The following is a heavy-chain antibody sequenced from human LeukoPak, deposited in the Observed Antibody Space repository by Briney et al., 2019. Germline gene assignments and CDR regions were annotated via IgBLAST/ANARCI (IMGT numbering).Heavy chain of an antibody. J-gene: IGHJ4*02. V-gene: IGHV3-30*02. Sequence: GGSLRLSCAASGFTFSSYGMHWVRQAPGKGLEWVAFIRYDGSNKYYADSVKGRFTISRDNSKNTLYLQMNSLRAEDTAVCYCARALSDYQEFDHWGQGTLVTVSS. D-gene: IGHD3-16*01. CDR2: IRYDGSNK. CDR3: ARALSDYQEFDH. CDR1: GFTFSSYG.